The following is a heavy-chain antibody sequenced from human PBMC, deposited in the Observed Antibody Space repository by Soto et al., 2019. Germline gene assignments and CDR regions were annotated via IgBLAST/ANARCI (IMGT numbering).Heavy chain of an antibody. J-gene: IGHJ6*02. CDR1: GYSFTSYW. Sequence: PGESLKISCKGSGYSFTSYWIGWVRQMPGKGLEWMGIIYPGDSDTRYSPSFQGQVTISADQSISTAYLQWSSLKASDTAMYYCARQPPYRIAAQTRPSYYYYGMDVWGQGTTVTVSS. V-gene: IGHV5-51*01. CDR3: ARQPPYRIAAQTRPSYYYYGMDV. D-gene: IGHD6-6*01. CDR2: IYPGDSDT.